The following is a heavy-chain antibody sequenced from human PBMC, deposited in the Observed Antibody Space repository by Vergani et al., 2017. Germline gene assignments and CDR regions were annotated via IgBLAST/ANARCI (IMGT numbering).Heavy chain of an antibody. CDR1: GFTFSSYA. Sequence: EVQLLESGGGLVQPGGSLRLSCAASGFTFSSYAMSWVRQAPGKGLEWVSAISGSGGSTYYADSVKGRFTISRDNSKNTLYLQMNSLRAEDTAVYYWAKCGVVVPAAPIDYWGQGTLVTVSS. CDR2: ISGSGGST. CDR3: AKCGVVVPAAPIDY. V-gene: IGHV3-23*01. D-gene: IGHD2-2*01. J-gene: IGHJ4*02.